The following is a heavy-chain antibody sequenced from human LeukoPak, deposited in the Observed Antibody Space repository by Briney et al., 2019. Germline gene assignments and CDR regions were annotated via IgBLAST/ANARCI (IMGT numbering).Heavy chain of an antibody. D-gene: IGHD3-22*01. CDR1: GFTFSSYA. CDR2: ISGSGGST. J-gene: IGHJ4*02. Sequence: PGGSLRLSCAASGFTFSSYAMSWVRQAPGKGLEWVSGISGSGGSTYYADSVKGRFTISRDNSKNTLYLQMNSLRAEDTAVYYCAKDPQPTYYYDSSGFTAFDYWGQGTLVTVSS. CDR3: AKDPQPTYYYDSSGFTAFDY. V-gene: IGHV3-23*01.